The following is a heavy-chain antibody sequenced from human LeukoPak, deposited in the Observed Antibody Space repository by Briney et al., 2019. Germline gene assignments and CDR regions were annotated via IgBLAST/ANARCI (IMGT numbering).Heavy chain of an antibody. D-gene: IGHD4-17*01. V-gene: IGHV3-21*01. Sequence: PGGSLRLSCTASGFTFSSYIFNWVRQAPGKGLEWVSSISSSSSYIFYADSVKGRFTISRDDAKNSVFLQMNNLRAEDTAVYYCARCSSEYGDYELDYWGQGTLVTVSS. CDR2: ISSSSSYI. CDR1: GFTFSSYI. J-gene: IGHJ4*02. CDR3: ARCSSEYGDYELDY.